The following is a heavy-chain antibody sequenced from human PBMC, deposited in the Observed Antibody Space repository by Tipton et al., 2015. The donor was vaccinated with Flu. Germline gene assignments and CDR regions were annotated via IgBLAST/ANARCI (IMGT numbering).Heavy chain of an antibody. D-gene: IGHD5-12*01. CDR3: ARDKGSGYQDY. J-gene: IGHJ4*02. CDR2: IGHDGVVE. Sequence: SLRLSCAASGFRFNTFWMNWVRQAPGKGLEWVAVIGHDGVVEQYGDSVKGRFSVSRDNSRSTVYLQIYSLGAEDTAMYYCARDKGSGYQDYWGQGTLVTVSS. V-gene: IGHV3-33*08. CDR1: GFRFNTFW.